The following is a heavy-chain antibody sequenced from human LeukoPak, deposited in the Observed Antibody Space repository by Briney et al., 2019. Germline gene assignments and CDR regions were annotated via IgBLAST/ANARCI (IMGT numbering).Heavy chain of an antibody. CDR2: IKGDESAK. D-gene: IGHD1-14*01. V-gene: IGHV3-7*01. J-gene: IGHJ4*02. CDR3: ARDVGGSLDY. CDR1: GFTFSTYW. Sequence: GGSLRLYCAASGFTFSTYWMAWVRQAPGKGLEWVANIKGDESAKHQADSVKGRFTISRDNAQNSVYLQMSSLRGEDTSVYYCARDVGGSLDYWGQGTLVTVSS.